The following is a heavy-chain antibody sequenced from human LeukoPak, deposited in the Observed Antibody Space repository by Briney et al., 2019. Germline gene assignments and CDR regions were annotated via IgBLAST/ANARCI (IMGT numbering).Heavy chain of an antibody. CDR1: GFTFNSYS. CDR2: ISSSSSYI. V-gene: IGHV3-21*01. D-gene: IGHD2-21*02. Sequence: GGSLRLSCAASGFTFNSYSMNWVRQAPGKGLEWVSSISSSSSYIYYADSVKGRFTISRDNAKNSLYLQMNSLRAEDTAVYYCARDQSIVVVTDAFDIWGQGTMVTVSS. CDR3: ARDQSIVVVTDAFDI. J-gene: IGHJ3*02.